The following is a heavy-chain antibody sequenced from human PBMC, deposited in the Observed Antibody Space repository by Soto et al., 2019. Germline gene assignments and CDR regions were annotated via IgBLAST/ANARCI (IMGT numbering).Heavy chain of an antibody. Sequence: QVQLVESGGGLVKPGGSLRLSCAASGFTFSDYYMSWIRQAPGKGLEWVSYISSSGSTIYYADSVKGRFTISRDNAKNSLYLQMNSLRAEDTAVYYCARAKQDIVVVVAATPPYYCYYMEVWGKGTTVTVSS. J-gene: IGHJ6*03. D-gene: IGHD2-15*01. CDR1: GFTFSDYY. CDR2: ISSSGSTI. CDR3: ARAKQDIVVVVAATPPYYCYYMEV. V-gene: IGHV3-11*01.